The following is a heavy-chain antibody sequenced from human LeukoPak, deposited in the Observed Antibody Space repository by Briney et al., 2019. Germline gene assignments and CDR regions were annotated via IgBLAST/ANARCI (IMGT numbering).Heavy chain of an antibody. CDR1: GFSFSSYG. J-gene: IGHJ4*02. Sequence: GGSLRLSCAASGFSFSSYGIHWVRQAPGKGLEWVAFIWYDGSNKFYADSVKGRFTISRDNSKNTLFLQMNSLRPEDTAVYCCATRGVDIAAAGKSDYWGQGTLVTVSS. CDR2: IWYDGSNK. D-gene: IGHD6-13*01. V-gene: IGHV3-30*02. CDR3: ATRGVDIAAAGKSDY.